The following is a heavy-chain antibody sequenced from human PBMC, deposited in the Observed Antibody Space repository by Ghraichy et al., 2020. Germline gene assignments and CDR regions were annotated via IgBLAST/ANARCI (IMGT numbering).Heavy chain of an antibody. Sequence: GGSLRLSCAASGITFSNAWMNWVRQSPGKGLEWVGFVRSKTYGGTTEYAASLKGRFTVSREDSKSIAYLQMDSLTIDDTAMYYCTRALEGHIWSSLVFDYWGQGTRVTVSS. CDR3: TRALEGHIWSSLVFDY. V-gene: IGHV3-49*04. CDR2: VRSKTYGGTT. J-gene: IGHJ4*02. D-gene: IGHD6-6*01. CDR1: GITFSNAW.